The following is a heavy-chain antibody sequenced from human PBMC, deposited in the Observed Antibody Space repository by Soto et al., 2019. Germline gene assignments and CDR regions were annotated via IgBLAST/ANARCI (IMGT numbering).Heavy chain of an antibody. CDR2: MFYSVNT. Sequence: PSETLSLTCTVSGGSISSSSYYWGWIRQPPGKGLEWIGSMFYSVNTYYNPSLKSRVTILADTSKNQFSLKLSSVTAADTAVYYCARLRATAVDYWGQGTLVTVSS. V-gene: IGHV4-39*01. D-gene: IGHD2-2*01. J-gene: IGHJ4*02. CDR1: GGSISSSSYY. CDR3: ARLRATAVDY.